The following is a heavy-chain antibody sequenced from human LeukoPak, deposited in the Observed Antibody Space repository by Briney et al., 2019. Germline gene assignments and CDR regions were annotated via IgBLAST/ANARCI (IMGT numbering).Heavy chain of an antibody. D-gene: IGHD3-10*01. V-gene: IGHV3-53*01. Sequence: GRSLRLSCAASGFTVSSKFMRWVRQAPGRGLEWVSVVYTGGNTNYSDSVSGRFTISSDSTTNTLYVQMNSLRAEDTAIYDCSRMSYFDGSGPTFDYWGQGTLVAVSS. CDR1: GFTVSSKF. CDR2: VYTGGNT. J-gene: IGHJ4*02. CDR3: SRMSYFDGSGPTFDY.